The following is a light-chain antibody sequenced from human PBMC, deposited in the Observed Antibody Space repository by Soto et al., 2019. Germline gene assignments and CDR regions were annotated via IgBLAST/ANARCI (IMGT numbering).Light chain of an antibody. CDR2: GNS. CDR3: QAYDNSLGGWV. CDR1: TSNIGAGYD. Sequence: QSVLTQPPSVSGAPGQRVTLSCTGSTSNIGAGYDVHWYQQLPGTAPKLLIYGNSNRPSGVPDRFSGSKSGTSASLAITGLQAEDEADYYCQAYDNSLGGWVFGGGTKVTVL. V-gene: IGLV1-40*01. J-gene: IGLJ3*02.